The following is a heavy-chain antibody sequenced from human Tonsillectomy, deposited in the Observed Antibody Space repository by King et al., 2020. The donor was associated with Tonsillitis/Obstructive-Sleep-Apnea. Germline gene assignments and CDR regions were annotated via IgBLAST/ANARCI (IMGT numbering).Heavy chain of an antibody. Sequence: QLVQSGAEVKKPGSSVKVSCKASGGTFSSYAISGVRQAPGQGLEWMGGIIPIFGTANYAQKFQGRVTITADESTSTAYMELSSLRSEDTAVYYCASDGKPAAMFYYYYYWGQGTLVTVSS. CDR2: IIPIFGTA. CDR3: ASDGKPAAMFYYYYY. V-gene: IGHV1-69*12. D-gene: IGHD2-2*01. J-gene: IGHJ4*02. CDR1: GGTFSSYA.